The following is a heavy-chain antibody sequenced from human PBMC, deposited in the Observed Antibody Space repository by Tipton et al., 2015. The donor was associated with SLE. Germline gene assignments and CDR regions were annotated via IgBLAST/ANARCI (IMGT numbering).Heavy chain of an antibody. CDR3: ANGGGGYSAYGAAY. D-gene: IGHD5-12*01. Sequence: SLRLSCAASGFTFSSYAMSWVRQAPGKGLEWVSAISGSGGSTYYADSVKGRFTISRDNSKNTLYLQMNSLRAEDTAVYCCANGGGGYSAYGAAYWGQGTLVTVSS. CDR2: ISGSGGST. V-gene: IGHV3-23*01. J-gene: IGHJ4*02. CDR1: GFTFSSYA.